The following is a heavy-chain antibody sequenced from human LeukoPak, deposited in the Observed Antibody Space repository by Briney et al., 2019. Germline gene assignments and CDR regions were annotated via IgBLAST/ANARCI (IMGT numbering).Heavy chain of an antibody. CDR3: ARGTYCTNGVCYSAFDI. J-gene: IGHJ3*02. D-gene: IGHD2-8*01. V-gene: IGHV4-61*02. CDR2: IYTSGST. CDR1: GGSISSGSYY. Sequence: PSETLSLTCTVSGGSISSGSYYWSWIRQPAGKGLEWIGRIYTSGSTNYNPSLKSRVTISVDTSKNQFSPKLSSVTAADTAVYYCARGTYCTNGVCYSAFDIWGQGTMVTVSS.